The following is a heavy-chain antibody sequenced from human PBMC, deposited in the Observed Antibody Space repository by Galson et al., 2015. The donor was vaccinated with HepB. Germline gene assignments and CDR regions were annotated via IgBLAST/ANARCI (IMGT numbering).Heavy chain of an antibody. Sequence: CLRLSSAASGFKFDDYAMHWGRQVPTKGLEWVSGLSWNGDKIGYADSVKGRFTVSRDNDNNSLHLEMNSLRPEDTGVYYGTKGRITFVRGELESWGRGVLVTVSS. CDR1: GFKFDDYA. CDR2: LSWNGDKI. J-gene: IGHJ5*02. V-gene: IGHV3-9*01. CDR3: TKGRITFVRGELES. D-gene: IGHD3-10*01.